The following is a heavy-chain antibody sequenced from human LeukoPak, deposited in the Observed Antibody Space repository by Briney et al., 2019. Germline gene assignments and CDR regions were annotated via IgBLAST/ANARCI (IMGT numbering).Heavy chain of an antibody. V-gene: IGHV4-59*01. CDR1: GGSISGYY. CDR3: ASQSGRIEGLDAFDI. J-gene: IGHJ3*02. D-gene: IGHD3-3*02. CDR2: LYYMRGA. Sequence: SETLSLTCTVSGGSISGYYWSWSRQPPGKGVEWIGNLYYMRGAWYKSSLKSRVTTSVDTSRNEFSLKLSSVTAADTAVYYCASQSGRIEGLDAFDIWGQGTMVTVSS.